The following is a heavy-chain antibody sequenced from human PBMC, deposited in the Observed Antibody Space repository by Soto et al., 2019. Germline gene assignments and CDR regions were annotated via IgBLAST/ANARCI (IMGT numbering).Heavy chain of an antibody. Sequence: ASVKVSCKASGYTFTSYAMHWVRQAPGQRLEWMGLINASGGNTKYAQKFQGRVTMTRDTSTSTVYMELSSLRSEDTAVYYCAREKGALDVWGQGTTVTVSS. CDR2: INASGGNT. V-gene: IGHV1-3*01. CDR1: GYTFTSYA. CDR3: AREKGALDV. J-gene: IGHJ6*02. D-gene: IGHD1-26*01.